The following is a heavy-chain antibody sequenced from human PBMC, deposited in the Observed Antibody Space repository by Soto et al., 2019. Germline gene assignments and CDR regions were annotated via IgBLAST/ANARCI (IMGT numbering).Heavy chain of an antibody. V-gene: IGHV3-23*01. CDR2: ISGSGGST. J-gene: IGHJ3*02. D-gene: IGHD6-19*01. Sequence: GGSLRLSCAASGFTFSSYAMSWVRQAPGKGLEWVSAISGSGGSTYYADSVKGRFTISRDNSKNTLYLQMNSLRAEDTAVYYCAKDAPYSIAVITEIYDAFDIWGQGTMVTVSS. CDR1: GFTFSSYA. CDR3: AKDAPYSIAVITEIYDAFDI.